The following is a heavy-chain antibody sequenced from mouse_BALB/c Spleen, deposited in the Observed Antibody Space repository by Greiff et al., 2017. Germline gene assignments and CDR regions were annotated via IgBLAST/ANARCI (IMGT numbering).Heavy chain of an antibody. CDR1: GFSLTSYG. J-gene: IGHJ2*01. CDR3: ASLNWAFDY. CDR2: IWAGGST. Sequence: VKLEESGPGLVAPSQSLSITCTVSGFSLTSYGVHWVRQPPGKGLEWLGVIWAGGSTNYNSALMSRLSISKDNSKSQVFLKMNSLQTDDTAMYYCASLNWAFDYWGQGTTLTVSS. V-gene: IGHV2-9*02. D-gene: IGHD4-1*01.